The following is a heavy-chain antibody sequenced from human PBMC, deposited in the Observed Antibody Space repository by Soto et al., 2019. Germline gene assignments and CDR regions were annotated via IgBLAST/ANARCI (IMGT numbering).Heavy chain of an antibody. CDR3: ARAGTGSYLNAFDV. D-gene: IGHD1-26*01. Sequence: QVQLVQSGAEVEQPGSSVKVSCKASGGTFSNYALSWVRQAPGQGLEWMGGIIPDFGPAHYAQKFQGRVTITADACASTADVELRSLRSEDTAVYYCARAGTGSYLNAFDVWGQGTMVTVSS. J-gene: IGHJ3*01. CDR2: IIPDFGPA. V-gene: IGHV1-69*01. CDR1: GGTFSNYA.